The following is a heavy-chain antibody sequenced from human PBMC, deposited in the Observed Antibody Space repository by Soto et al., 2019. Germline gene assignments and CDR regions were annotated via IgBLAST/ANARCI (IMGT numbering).Heavy chain of an antibody. J-gene: IGHJ5*02. CDR2: TSYGGTC. CDR3: ARLGAYYQSLDP. V-gene: IGHV4-59*08. D-gene: IGHD3-22*01. Sequence: SLTIRLPWTVAGGPVYLTSYSVIRQTTGKCPRWVGYTSYGGTCSYNSSLQSRVTISRATSKSQFSLRLTSVTAADTAVYYCARLGAYYQSLDPWGPGTLVTVYS. CDR1: GGPVYLTS.